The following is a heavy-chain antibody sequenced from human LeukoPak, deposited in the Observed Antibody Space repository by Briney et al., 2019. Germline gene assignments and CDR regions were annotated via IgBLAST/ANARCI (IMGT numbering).Heavy chain of an antibody. Sequence: PGGSLRLSCSASGFTFSSYAMHWVRQAPGKGLEYVSAISSNGGSTYYADSVKDRYTISRDNSKNTLYLQMSSLRAEDTAVYYCAREVRRTAMAFRYYYYGMDVWGQGTTVTVSS. CDR2: ISSNGGST. D-gene: IGHD5-18*01. CDR3: AREVRRTAMAFRYYYYGMDV. J-gene: IGHJ6*02. V-gene: IGHV3-64D*06. CDR1: GFTFSSYA.